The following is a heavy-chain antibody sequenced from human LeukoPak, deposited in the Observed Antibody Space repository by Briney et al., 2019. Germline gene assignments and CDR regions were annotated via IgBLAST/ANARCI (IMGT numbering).Heavy chain of an antibody. CDR2: IIPIFGIA. Sequence: SVKVSCKASGGTFSSYAISWVRQAPGQGLEWMGRIIPIFGIANYAQKFQGRVTITTDESTSTAYMELSSLRSEDTAVYYCARDKIRRDGYRDSYWGQGTLVTVSS. D-gene: IGHD5-24*01. CDR1: GGTFSSYA. J-gene: IGHJ4*02. V-gene: IGHV1-69*05. CDR3: ARDKIRRDGYRDSY.